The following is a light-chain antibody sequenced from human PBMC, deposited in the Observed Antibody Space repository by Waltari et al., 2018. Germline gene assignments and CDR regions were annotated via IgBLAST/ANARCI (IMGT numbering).Light chain of an antibody. J-gene: IGKJ2*01. V-gene: IGKV3-20*01. CDR2: DIA. Sequence: IVLTQSPGTLSLSPGERATLSCRASEPISATYRAWYQQKPGQAPRLLMYDIATRADGVSDRFSGSGSGTDFTLTINRLGPDDFAVYYCQQYGGSSMFTFGQGTRLDIK. CDR1: EPISATY. CDR3: QQYGGSSMFT.